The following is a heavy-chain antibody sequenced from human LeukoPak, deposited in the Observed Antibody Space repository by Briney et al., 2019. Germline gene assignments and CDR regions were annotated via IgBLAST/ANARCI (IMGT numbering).Heavy chain of an antibody. CDR2: IKQDEGEK. CDR1: GFSFSSYW. V-gene: IGHV3-7*01. J-gene: IGHJ4*02. D-gene: IGHD2-15*01. Sequence: GGSLRLSRTASGFSFSSYWMSWVRQAPGKGLEWVANIKQDEGEKYYVDSVKGRFTISRDNAKNSLYLQMNSLRAEDTAVYYCARPSGYCSSGSCFPFDCWGQGTLVTVSS. CDR3: ARPSGYCSSGSCFPFDC.